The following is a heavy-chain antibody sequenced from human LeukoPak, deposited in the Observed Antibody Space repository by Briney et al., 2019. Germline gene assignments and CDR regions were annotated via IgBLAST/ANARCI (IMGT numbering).Heavy chain of an antibody. CDR3: AREDYGDYAVDY. J-gene: IGHJ4*02. Sequence: GGSLRLSCAASGFKFSSFEMNWVRQAPGKGLEWVSYISGSGSDIYYADSVKGRFTISRDNAKNSLYLQMNSLRAEDTAVYYCAREDYGDYAVDYWGQGTLVTVSS. V-gene: IGHV3-48*03. D-gene: IGHD4-17*01. CDR2: ISGSGSDI. CDR1: GFKFSSFE.